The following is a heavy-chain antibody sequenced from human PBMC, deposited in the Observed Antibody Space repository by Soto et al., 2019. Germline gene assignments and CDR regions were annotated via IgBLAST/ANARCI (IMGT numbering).Heavy chain of an antibody. V-gene: IGHV3-30-3*01. D-gene: IGHD4-17*01. J-gene: IGHJ6*02. CDR2: ISYDGSNK. Sequence: GGSLRLSCAASGFTFSSYAMHWVRQAPGKGLEWVAVISYDGSNKYYADSVKGRFTISRDNSKNTLYLQMNSLRAEDTAVYYCARDFDYGGTHYYYGMDVWGQGTTVTVSS. CDR3: ARDFDYGGTHYYYGMDV. CDR1: GFTFSSYA.